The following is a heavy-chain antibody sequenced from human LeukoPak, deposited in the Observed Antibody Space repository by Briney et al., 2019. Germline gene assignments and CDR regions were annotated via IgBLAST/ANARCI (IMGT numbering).Heavy chain of an antibody. CDR1: GFTFSSYG. CDR2: IRYDGSNK. CDR3: AKEPGTPYSSSWSLDY. D-gene: IGHD6-13*01. Sequence: GGSLRLSCAASGFTFSSYGMHWVRQAPGKGLEWVAFIRYDGSNKYYADSVKGRFTISRDNSKNTLYLQMNSLRAEDTAVYYCAKEPGTPYSSSWSLDYWGQGTLVTVSS. J-gene: IGHJ4*02. V-gene: IGHV3-30*02.